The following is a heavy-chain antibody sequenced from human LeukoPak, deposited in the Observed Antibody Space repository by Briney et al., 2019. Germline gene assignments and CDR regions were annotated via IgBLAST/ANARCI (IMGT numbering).Heavy chain of an antibody. CDR2: IVVGSGNT. J-gene: IGHJ4*02. Sequence: GASVKVSCKASGFSFTTSAVQWVRQARGQRLEWIGWIVVGSGNTNYAQKFQGRVTMTRDTSTSTVYMELSSLRSEDTAVYYCARGNIVVVPAAIPYHYFDYWGQGTLVTVSS. CDR3: ARGNIVVVPAAIPYHYFDY. D-gene: IGHD2-2*01. CDR1: GFSFTTSA. V-gene: IGHV1-58*01.